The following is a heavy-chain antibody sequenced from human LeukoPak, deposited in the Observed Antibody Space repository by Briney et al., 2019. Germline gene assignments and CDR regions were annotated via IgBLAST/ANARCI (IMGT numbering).Heavy chain of an antibody. CDR1: RGSISSSISSSF. CDR2: IYTSGST. V-gene: IGHV4-4*07. J-gene: IGHJ6*02. CDR3: AYSSSAGYYGMDV. D-gene: IGHD6-6*01. Sequence: ASETLSLTCTVSRGSISSSISSSFWSWIRQPAGKGLEWVGRIYTSGSTNYNPSLKSRVTMSVDTAKNQFSLKLSSVTAADTAVYYCAYSSSAGYYGMDVWGQGTTVTVSS.